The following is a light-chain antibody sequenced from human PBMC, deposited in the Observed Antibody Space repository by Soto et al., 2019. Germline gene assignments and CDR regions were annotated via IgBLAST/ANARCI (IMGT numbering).Light chain of an antibody. V-gene: IGKV1-27*01. Sequence: DIRMTQSPSSLSASVGDSVTITCRASQGINNDLAWYQQKPGQVPVLLIYAASTLKPGIPSRFSGSGTGTEFTLTISSLQPEDFAIYYCQKYDSSPRTFGQGTKVDIK. CDR2: AAS. J-gene: IGKJ1*01. CDR1: QGINND. CDR3: QKYDSSPRT.